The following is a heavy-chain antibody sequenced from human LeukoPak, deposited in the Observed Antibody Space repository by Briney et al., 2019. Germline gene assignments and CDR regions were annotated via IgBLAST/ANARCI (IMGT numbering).Heavy chain of an antibody. D-gene: IGHD2-15*01. Sequence: SETLSLTCTVSGGSISSSSYYWGWIRQPPGKGLEWIGSIYYSGSTYYNPSLKSRVTISVDTSKNQFSLKLSSVTAADTAVYYCASGYCSGGSCYSEYFQHWGQGTLVTVSS. CDR3: ASGYCSGGSCYSEYFQH. V-gene: IGHV4-39*07. CDR1: GGSISSSSYY. J-gene: IGHJ1*01. CDR2: IYYSGST.